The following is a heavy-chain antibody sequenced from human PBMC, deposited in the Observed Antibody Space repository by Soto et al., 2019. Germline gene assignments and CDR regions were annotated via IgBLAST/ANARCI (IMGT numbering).Heavy chain of an antibody. CDR3: ARGGRYCSSTSCLYYYYYGMDV. D-gene: IGHD2-2*01. J-gene: IGHJ6*02. CDR2: INHSGST. V-gene: IGHV4-34*01. CDR1: GGSFSGYY. Sequence: QVQLQQWGAGLLKPSETLSLTCAVYGGSFSGYYWSWIRQPPGKGLEWIGEINHSGSTNYNPSLKRRVTISVDTSKNQFTLKLSSVTAADPALYYCARGGRYCSSTSCLYYYYYGMDVWGQGTTVTVSS.